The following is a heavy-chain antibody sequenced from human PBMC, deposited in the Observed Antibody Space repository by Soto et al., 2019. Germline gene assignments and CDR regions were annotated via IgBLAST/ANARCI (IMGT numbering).Heavy chain of an antibody. CDR1: GFTFSSYA. J-gene: IGHJ6*02. D-gene: IGHD6-13*01. Sequence: PGGSLRLSFAASGFTFSSYAMHWVRQAPGKGLEWVSIISYDGSHKYYAYSVKVRFTISIDNSKNTLYLQMNSLRAEDTALYYCARDQESSWATGGYYYYYGMDXWGQGTSVTVS. CDR2: ISYDGSHK. V-gene: IGHV3-30-3*01. CDR3: ARDQESSWATGGYYYYYGMDX.